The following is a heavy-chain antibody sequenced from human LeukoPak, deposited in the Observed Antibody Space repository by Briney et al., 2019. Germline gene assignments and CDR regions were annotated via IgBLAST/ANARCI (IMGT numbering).Heavy chain of an antibody. Sequence: PGGSLRLPCEVSGFSVSSFGMSWVRQAPGKGLEWISAISVNGETTWYADSVKGRFIISRDKSQNTLLLQLSSLRAEDTAIYYCAQGYSSGWFPYWGQGSLVSVSS. J-gene: IGHJ4*02. V-gene: IGHV3-23*01. CDR1: GFSVSSFG. CDR2: ISVNGETT. D-gene: IGHD6-19*01. CDR3: AQGYSSGWFPY.